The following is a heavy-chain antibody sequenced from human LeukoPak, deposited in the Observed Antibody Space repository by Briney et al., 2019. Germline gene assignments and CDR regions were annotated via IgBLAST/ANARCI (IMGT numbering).Heavy chain of an antibody. CDR2: IKSKTDGGTT. Sequence: GGSLRLSCAASAFTFTNAWMSWVRQAPGKGLERVGRIKSKTDGGTTDYAAPVKGRFTISRDDSRNTLYLQMNSLKTEDTAVYYCAKFSRRYYYDSSGYSYFDYWGQGTLVTVSS. V-gene: IGHV3-15*01. CDR3: AKFSRRYYYDSSGYSYFDY. J-gene: IGHJ4*02. D-gene: IGHD3-22*01. CDR1: AFTFTNAW.